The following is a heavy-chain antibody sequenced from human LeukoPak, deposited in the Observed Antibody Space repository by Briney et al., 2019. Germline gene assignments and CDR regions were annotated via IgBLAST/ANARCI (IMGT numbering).Heavy chain of an antibody. V-gene: IGHV1-18*01. J-gene: IGHJ5*02. CDR3: ARWGRDFDDWFDP. CDR1: GYTFTNYG. CDR2: ISAYNGNT. Sequence: ASVKVSCKASGYTFTNYGVIWVRQAPGQGLEWMGWISAYNGNTNYAQNLQGRVTMTTNTSTTTAYMELRRLNSDDTAVYYCARWGRDFDDWFDPWGQGTLVTVSS. D-gene: IGHD3-9*01.